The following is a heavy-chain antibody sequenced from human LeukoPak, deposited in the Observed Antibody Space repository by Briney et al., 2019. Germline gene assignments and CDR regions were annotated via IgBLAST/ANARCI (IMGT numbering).Heavy chain of an antibody. J-gene: IGHJ4*02. Sequence: SETLSLTCTVSGGSISSYYWSWIRQPPGKGLEWIGHIYYSGSTNYNPSLKSRVTMSVDTSKNQFSLRLSSVTAADTAVYYCARECSGGSCYPYYFDYWGQGTLVTVSS. CDR1: GGSISSYY. V-gene: IGHV4-59*12. CDR2: IYYSGST. D-gene: IGHD2-15*01. CDR3: ARECSGGSCYPYYFDY.